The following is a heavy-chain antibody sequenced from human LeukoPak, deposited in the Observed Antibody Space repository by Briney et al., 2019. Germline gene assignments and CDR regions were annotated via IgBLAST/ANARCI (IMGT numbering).Heavy chain of an antibody. Sequence: SETLSLTRAVYGGSFSGYYWSWIRQPPGKGLEWIGEINHSGSTNYNPSLKSRVTISVDTSKNQFSLKLSSVTAADTAVYYCAKENTWIQLGEIDYWGQGTLVTVSS. V-gene: IGHV4-34*01. CDR3: AKENTWIQLGEIDY. CDR2: INHSGST. CDR1: GGSFSGYY. J-gene: IGHJ4*02. D-gene: IGHD5-18*01.